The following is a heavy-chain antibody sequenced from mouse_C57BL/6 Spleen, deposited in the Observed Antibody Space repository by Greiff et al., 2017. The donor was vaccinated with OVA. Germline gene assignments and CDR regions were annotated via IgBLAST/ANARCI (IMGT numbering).Heavy chain of an antibody. CDR3: VRHGDYYGSRGYYAMDY. J-gene: IGHJ4*01. Sequence: EVQGVESGGGLVQPKGSLKLSCAASGFSFNTYAMNWVRQAPGKGLEWVARIRSKSNNYATSYADSVKDRFTISRDDSDSMLYLQMNNLKTEDTAMYYCVRHGDYYGSRGYYAMDYWGQGTSVTVSS. CDR1: GFSFNTYA. D-gene: IGHD1-1*01. V-gene: IGHV10-1*01. CDR2: IRSKSNNYAT.